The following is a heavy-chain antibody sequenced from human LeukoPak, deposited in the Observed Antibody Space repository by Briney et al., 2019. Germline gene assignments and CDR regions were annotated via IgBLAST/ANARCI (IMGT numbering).Heavy chain of an antibody. CDR1: GGSISSSRYY. CDR2: IYYSGST. CDR3: ARVESIAARPYFDY. V-gene: IGHV4-39*07. Sequence: SETLSLTCTVSGGSISSSRYYWGWIRQPPGKGLEWIGSIYYSGSTYYNPSLKSRVTISVDTSKNQFSLKLSSVTAADTAVYYCARVESIAARPYFDYWGQGTLVTVSS. J-gene: IGHJ4*02. D-gene: IGHD6-6*01.